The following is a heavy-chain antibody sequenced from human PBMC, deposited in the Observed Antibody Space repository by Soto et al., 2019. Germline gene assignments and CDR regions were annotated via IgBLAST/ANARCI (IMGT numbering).Heavy chain of an antibody. D-gene: IGHD2-2*01. V-gene: IGHV3-23*01. J-gene: IGHJ6*02. Sequence: RLSCSASGFTFSSYALSWGRQAPGKGLEWVSAISGSGGSTYYADSVKGRFTISRDNSKNTLYLQMNSLRAEDTAVYYCAKDGCSSTSCYGYYYYYGMDVWGQGTTVTVSS. CDR1: GFTFSSYA. CDR2: ISGSGGST. CDR3: AKDGCSSTSCYGYYYYYGMDV.